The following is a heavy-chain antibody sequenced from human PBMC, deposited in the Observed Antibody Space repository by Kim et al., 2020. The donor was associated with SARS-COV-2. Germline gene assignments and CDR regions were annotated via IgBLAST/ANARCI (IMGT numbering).Heavy chain of an antibody. Sequence: GGSLRLSCAASGFIFRTSNMNWVRQAPGKGPEWVSSISSSSNYIYYADSVKGRFTISRDNAKNSLYLQMNSLRVEDTAVYHCAGDGPRGDWGQGTLVTVSS. CDR2: ISSSSNYI. D-gene: IGHD3-3*01. V-gene: IGHV3-21*01. CDR1: GFIFRTSN. J-gene: IGHJ4*02. CDR3: AGDGPRGD.